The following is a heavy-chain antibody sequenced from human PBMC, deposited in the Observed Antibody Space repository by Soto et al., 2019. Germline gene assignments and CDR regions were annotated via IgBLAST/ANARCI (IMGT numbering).Heavy chain of an antibody. CDR1: GITFSNYP. J-gene: IGHJ4*02. CDR2: ITGSGGDT. CDR3: AKDLRRENDY. V-gene: IGHV3-23*01. Sequence: EVQLLVSGGGLGQPGESLRLSCAASGITFSNYPMTWVRQAPGKGLEWVSSITGSGGDTFYADSVKGRFTISRDNFKNTLYLQMNSLRAEDTAVYYCAKDLRRENDYWGQGTLVTVSS.